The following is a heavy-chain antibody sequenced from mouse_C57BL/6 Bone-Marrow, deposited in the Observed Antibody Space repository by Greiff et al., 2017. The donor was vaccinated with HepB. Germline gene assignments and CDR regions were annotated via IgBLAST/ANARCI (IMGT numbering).Heavy chain of an antibody. Sequence: EVMLVESGPGLAKPSQTLSLTCSVTGYSITSDYWNWIRKFPGNKLEYMGYISYSGSTYYNPSLKSRISITRDTSKNQYYLQLNSVTTEDTATYYCARSNGSSHWYFDVWGTGTTVTISS. D-gene: IGHD1-1*01. CDR1: GYSITSDY. CDR2: ISYSGST. J-gene: IGHJ1*03. V-gene: IGHV3-8*01. CDR3: ARSNGSSHWYFDV.